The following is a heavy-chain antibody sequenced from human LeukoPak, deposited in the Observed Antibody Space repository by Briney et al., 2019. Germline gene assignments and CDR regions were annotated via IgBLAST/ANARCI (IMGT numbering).Heavy chain of an antibody. Sequence: SETLSLTCTVSGGSISSGSYYWSWIRQPAGKGLEWIGRIYTSGSTNYNPSLKSRVTISVDTSKNQFSLKLSSVTAADTAVYYCARVRTSRYYDFWSAPIGGFDPWGQGTLVTVSS. CDR2: IYTSGST. CDR1: GGSISSGSYY. V-gene: IGHV4-61*02. CDR3: ARVRTSRYYDFWSAPIGGFDP. J-gene: IGHJ5*02. D-gene: IGHD3-3*01.